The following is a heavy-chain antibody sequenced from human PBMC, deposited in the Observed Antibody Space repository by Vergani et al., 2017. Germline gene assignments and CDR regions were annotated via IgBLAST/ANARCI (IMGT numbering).Heavy chain of an antibody. CDR2: FDPEHGEV. V-gene: IGHV1-24*01. D-gene: IGHD3-22*01. CDR1: GYSLTELT. Sequence: QVQLVQSGSEVRKPGASVQVSCQASGYSLTELTIHWVRQAPGKGLEWMGGFDPEHGEVTFAHHIQGRVTMTEDISTDTAYMELSSLRPEDTALYYCAIVTYYYDSSGYYLDYWGQGTLVTVSS. CDR3: AIVTYYYDSSGYYLDY. J-gene: IGHJ4*02.